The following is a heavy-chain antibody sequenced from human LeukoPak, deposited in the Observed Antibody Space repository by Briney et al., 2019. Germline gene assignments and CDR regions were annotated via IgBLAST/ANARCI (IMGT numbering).Heavy chain of an antibody. Sequence: PSETLSLTCAVYGGSFSGYYWSWIRQPPGKGLEWIGEINHSGSTNYNPSLKSRVTISVDTSKNQFSLKLSSVTAADTAVYYCARETPLVVVITHAYYFDYWGQGTLVTVSS. J-gene: IGHJ4*02. CDR2: INHSGST. CDR1: GGSFSGYY. D-gene: IGHD3-22*01. CDR3: ARETPLVVVITHAYYFDY. V-gene: IGHV4-34*01.